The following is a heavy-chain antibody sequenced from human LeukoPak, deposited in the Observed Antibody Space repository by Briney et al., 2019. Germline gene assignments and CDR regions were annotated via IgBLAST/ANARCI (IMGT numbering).Heavy chain of an antibody. Sequence: GGSLRLSCATSGFTVSSNYMSWVRQAPGKGLGWVSVIYSGGSTYYADSVKGRFTISRDNSENTLYLQMNSLRAEDTAVYYCARRYITGWHFDYWGQGTLVTVPS. D-gene: IGHD6-19*01. V-gene: IGHV3-66*01. CDR1: GFTVSSNY. J-gene: IGHJ4*02. CDR2: IYSGGST. CDR3: ARRYITGWHFDY.